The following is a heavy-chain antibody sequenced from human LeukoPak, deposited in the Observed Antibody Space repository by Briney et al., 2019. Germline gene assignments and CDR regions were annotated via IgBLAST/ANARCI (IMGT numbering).Heavy chain of an antibody. D-gene: IGHD5-18*01. CDR1: GVSISSSYQY. Sequence: PSETLSLTCTVSGVSISSSYQYWGWVRQPPGKGLDWIVSMYYIGTPYYNSSLESPVTISVDTTKNQFSLKLRYVTASDTAVYYCARHRHTAMETFVHWGQGALVTVSS. CDR2: MYYIGTP. CDR3: ARHRHTAMETFVH. V-gene: IGHV4-39*01. J-gene: IGHJ4*02.